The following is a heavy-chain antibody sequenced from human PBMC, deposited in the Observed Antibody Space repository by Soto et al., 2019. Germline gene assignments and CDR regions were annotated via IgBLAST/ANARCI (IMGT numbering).Heavy chain of an antibody. D-gene: IGHD5-18*01. J-gene: IGHJ4*02. CDR2: ISGSGGST. V-gene: IGHV3-23*01. CDR3: AKESAVDTAMTKASLLHTTYFDY. CDR1: GFTFSSYA. Sequence: GGSLRLSCAASGFTFSSYAMSWVRQAPGKGLEWVSAISGSGGSTYYADSVKGRFTISRDNSKNTLYLQMNSLRAEDTAVYYCAKESAVDTAMTKASLLHTTYFDYWGQGTLVTVSS.